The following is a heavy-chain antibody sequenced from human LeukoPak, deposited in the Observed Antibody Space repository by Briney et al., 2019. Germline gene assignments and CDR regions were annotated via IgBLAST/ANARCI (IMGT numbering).Heavy chain of an antibody. Sequence: GGSLRLSCAASGFTFSSYAMHWVRQAPGKGLEWVAVISYDGSNKYYADSVKGRFTISRDNSKNTLYLQMNSLKAEDTAVYYCARDYYGSGSSYSLRYWGQGTLVTVSS. D-gene: IGHD3-10*01. CDR1: GFTFSSYA. J-gene: IGHJ4*02. CDR3: ARDYYGSGSSYSLRY. CDR2: ISYDGSNK. V-gene: IGHV3-30*04.